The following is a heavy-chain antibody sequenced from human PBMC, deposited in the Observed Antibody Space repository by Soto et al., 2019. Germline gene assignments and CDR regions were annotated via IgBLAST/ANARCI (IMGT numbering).Heavy chain of an antibody. Sequence: QVQLVQSGAEVKKPGASVKVSCKASGYTFTDYYMHWVRQAPGHGLEWMGWINPNNGGTNYVQKFQGRVTMTRDTSISTVYMELSGLRSDDTAVYYCARYCYRTNCTNDYWGQGTLVTVSS. CDR2: INPNNGGT. CDR1: GYTFTDYY. D-gene: IGHD5-18*01. CDR3: ARYCYRTNCTNDY. J-gene: IGHJ4*02. V-gene: IGHV1-2*02.